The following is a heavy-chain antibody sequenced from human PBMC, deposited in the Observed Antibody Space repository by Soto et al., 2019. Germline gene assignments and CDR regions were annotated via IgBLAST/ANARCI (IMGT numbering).Heavy chain of an antibody. J-gene: IGHJ4*02. CDR1: GFTFSDYY. CDR3: ARALGEIAADFDY. D-gene: IGHD3-16*01. CDR2: ISSSGSTI. Sequence: QVQLVESGGGLVKPGGSLRLSCAASGFTFSDYYMSWIRQAPGKGLEWVSYISSSGSTIYYADSVKGRFTISRDNAKNALYLEMNSPRAEDTAVYYGARALGEIAADFDYWGQGTLVTVSS. V-gene: IGHV3-11*01.